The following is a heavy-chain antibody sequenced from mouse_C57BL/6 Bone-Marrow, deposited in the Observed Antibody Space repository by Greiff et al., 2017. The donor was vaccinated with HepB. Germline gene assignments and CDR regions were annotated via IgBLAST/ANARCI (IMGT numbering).Heavy chain of an antibody. V-gene: IGHV5-6*01. J-gene: IGHJ4*01. D-gene: IGHD2-10*01. CDR1: GFTFSSYG. CDR3: ARRGLLCLDY. Sequence: EVQLVESGGDLVKPGGSLKLSCAASGFTFSSYGMSWVRQTPDKRLEWVATISSGGSYTYYPDSVKGRFTISRDNAKNTLYLQMSSLKSEDTAMYYCARRGLLCLDYWGQGTSVTVSS. CDR2: ISSGGSYT.